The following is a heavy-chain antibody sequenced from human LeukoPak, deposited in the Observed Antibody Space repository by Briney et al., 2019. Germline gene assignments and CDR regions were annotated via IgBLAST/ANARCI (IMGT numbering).Heavy chain of an antibody. V-gene: IGHV3-21*01. Sequence: PGGSLRLSCAASGFTFSSYSMNWVRQAPGKGLEWVSSISSSSSYIYYADSVKGRFTISRDNAKNSLYLQMNSLRAEDTAVYYCAITGLAGGTYDAFDIWGQGTMVTVSS. J-gene: IGHJ3*02. CDR1: GFTFSSYS. CDR2: ISSSSSYI. D-gene: IGHD1-20*01. CDR3: AITGLAGGTYDAFDI.